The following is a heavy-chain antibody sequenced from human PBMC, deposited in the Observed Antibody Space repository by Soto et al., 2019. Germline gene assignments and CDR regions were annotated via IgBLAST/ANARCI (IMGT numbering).Heavy chain of an antibody. J-gene: IGHJ4*02. CDR3: ARAHEFCLRTGCQVGDFDY. V-gene: IGHV1-18*04. CDR2: ISPYNGNT. CDR1: DYSFTSYA. Sequence: GASVKVSCKASDYSFTSYAITWVRQAPGQGLEWMGWISPYNGNTNYAQHLEGRVTMTTDTSTTTAYMDLGSLRSDDTAVYYCARAHEFCLRTGCQVGDFDYWGQGTLVTVSS. D-gene: IGHD2-2*01.